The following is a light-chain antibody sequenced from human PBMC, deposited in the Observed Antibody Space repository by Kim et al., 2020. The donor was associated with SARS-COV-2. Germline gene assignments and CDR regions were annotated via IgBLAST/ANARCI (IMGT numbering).Light chain of an antibody. CDR3: QQYGISPYT. CDR1: QRVSSSY. Sequence: EIVLTQSPGTLSMSPGDRATLSCRASQRVSSSYIAWYQQIPGQPPRLLMYGASNRATAIPDRFSGSGSGTDFTLTISSLEPEDFAVYYCQQYGISPYTFGQGTKLEI. V-gene: IGKV3-20*01. J-gene: IGKJ2*01. CDR2: GAS.